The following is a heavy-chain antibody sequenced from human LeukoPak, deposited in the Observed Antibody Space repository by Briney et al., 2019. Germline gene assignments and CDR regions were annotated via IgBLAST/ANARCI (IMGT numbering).Heavy chain of an antibody. D-gene: IGHD3-9*01. J-gene: IGHJ4*02. Sequence: ASVKVSCKVSGYTLNELSMHWVRQAPGKGLEWMGGFDPEDGETIYAQKFQGRVTMTEDTSTDTAYMELSSMRSEDTAVYYCAKVSLTGYLFDYWGQGTLVTVSS. CDR3: AKVSLTGYLFDY. CDR1: GYTLNELS. CDR2: FDPEDGET. V-gene: IGHV1-24*01.